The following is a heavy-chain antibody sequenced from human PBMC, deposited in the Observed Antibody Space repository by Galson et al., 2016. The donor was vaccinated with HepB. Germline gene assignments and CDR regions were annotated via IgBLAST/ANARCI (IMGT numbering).Heavy chain of an antibody. CDR1: GFTFSSYA. CDR3: AKGKSRIWIYYYGMDV. D-gene: IGHD5/OR15-5a*01. CDR2: ISGSGGST. Sequence: SLRLSCAASGFTFSSYAISWIRQAPGKGLEWVSAISGSGGSTYYADSVKGRFTISRDNSKNTLYLQMNSLRAEDTAVHYCAKGKSRIWIYYYGMDVWGQGTTVTVSS. V-gene: IGHV3-23*01. J-gene: IGHJ6*02.